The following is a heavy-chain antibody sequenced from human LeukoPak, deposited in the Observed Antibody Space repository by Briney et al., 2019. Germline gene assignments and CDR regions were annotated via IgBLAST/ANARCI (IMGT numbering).Heavy chain of an antibody. V-gene: IGHV1-24*01. J-gene: IGHJ5*02. D-gene: IGHD1-7*01. CDR1: GYTLTELS. Sequence: ASVKVSCKVSGYTLTELSMHWVRQAPGKGLEWMGGFDPEDGETIYAQKFQGRVTMTEDTSTDTAYMELSSLRSEDTAVYYCATESRGGRGNWNYGRLNWFDPWGQGTLVTVSS. CDR2: FDPEDGET. CDR3: ATESRGGRGNWNYGRLNWFDP.